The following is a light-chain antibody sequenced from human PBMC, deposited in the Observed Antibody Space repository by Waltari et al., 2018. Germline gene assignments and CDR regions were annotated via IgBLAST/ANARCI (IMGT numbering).Light chain of an antibody. CDR3: SLYMGSGIWV. J-gene: IGLJ3*02. CDR2: KGS. Sequence: VTLTCALTSGSVSTTSYATWYQQTPGQPPRTLVYKGSSRSSGVPDRFSGSILGNKAALTITGAQADDESNYYCSLYMGSGIWVFGGGTKLTVL. CDR1: SGSVSTTSY. V-gene: IGLV8-61*01.